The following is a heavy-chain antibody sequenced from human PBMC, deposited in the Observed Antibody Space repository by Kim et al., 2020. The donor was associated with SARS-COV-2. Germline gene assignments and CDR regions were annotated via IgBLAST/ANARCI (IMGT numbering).Heavy chain of an antibody. CDR1: GFTFSSYA. V-gene: IGHV3-30-3*01. CDR2: ISYDGNNK. D-gene: IGHD3-22*01. Sequence: GGSLRLSCAASGFTFSSYAMHWVRQAPGKGLEWVAVISYDGNNKYYAESVKGRFTISRDNSKNTLYLQMNSLRAEDTAVYYCARDSESSGYKQFFDYWGQGTLVTVSS. J-gene: IGHJ4*02. CDR3: ARDSESSGYKQFFDY.